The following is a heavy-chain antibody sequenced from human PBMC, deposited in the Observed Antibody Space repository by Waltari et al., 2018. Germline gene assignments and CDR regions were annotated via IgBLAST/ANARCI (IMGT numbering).Heavy chain of an antibody. CDR1: GGSFSGYY. V-gene: IGHV4-34*01. D-gene: IGHD5-18*01. Sequence: QVQLQQWGAGLLKPSETLSLTCAVYGGSFSGYYWSWIRQPPGKGLEWIGEINHSGSTNYNPSLKSRVTISVDTSKNQFSLKLSSVTAADTAVYYCARMWIQLWTYYFDYWGQGTLVTVSS. CDR2: INHSGST. CDR3: ARMWIQLWTYYFDY. J-gene: IGHJ4*02.